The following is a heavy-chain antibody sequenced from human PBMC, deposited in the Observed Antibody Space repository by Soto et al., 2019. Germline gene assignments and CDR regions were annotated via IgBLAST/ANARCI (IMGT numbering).Heavy chain of an antibody. D-gene: IGHD6-6*01. CDR2: ISSNGIGT. J-gene: IGHJ6*03. V-gene: IGHV3-64*01. CDR1: GFTFSIDA. Sequence: EVQLVESGGALAQPGGSLRLSCAASGFTFSIDAMDWVRKAPGKGREYVSGISSNGIGTYYASSVKGRFTISRDNSRDTVYLQMDSLRPEDMAVYYCARRARADYYYMDVWGKGTTVTVS. CDR3: ARRARADYYYMDV.